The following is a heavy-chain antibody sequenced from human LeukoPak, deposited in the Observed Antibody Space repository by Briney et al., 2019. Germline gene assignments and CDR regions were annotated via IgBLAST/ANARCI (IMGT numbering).Heavy chain of an antibody. CDR3: ARHLGGQWLPYFDY. V-gene: IGHV4-59*08. J-gene: IGHJ4*02. CDR1: GGSISSYY. Sequence: SETLSLTCTVSGGSISSYYWSWIRQPPGKGLEWIGYIYYSGSTNYNPSLKSRVTISVDTSKNQFSLKLSSVTAADTAVYYCARHLGGQWLPYFDYWGQGTPVTVSS. D-gene: IGHD6-19*01. CDR2: IYYSGST.